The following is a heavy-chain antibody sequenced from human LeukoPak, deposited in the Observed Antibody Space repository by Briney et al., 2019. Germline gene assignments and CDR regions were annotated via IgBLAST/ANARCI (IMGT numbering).Heavy chain of an antibody. Sequence: GGSLRLSCAASGFTFSSYGFHWVRQAPGKGLEWVALISYDGSNNHYADSVKGRFAISRDNSKNTLYLQMSSLRAEDTAVYYCARDRPWFDPWGQGTLVTVSS. J-gene: IGHJ5*02. CDR1: GFTFSSYG. CDR3: ARDRPWFDP. V-gene: IGHV3-30*03. CDR2: ISYDGSNN.